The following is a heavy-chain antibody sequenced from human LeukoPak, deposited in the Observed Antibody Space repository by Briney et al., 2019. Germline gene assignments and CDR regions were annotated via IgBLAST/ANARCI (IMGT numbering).Heavy chain of an antibody. Sequence: KPSQTLSLTCSVSGGSIGSGDFYWSWIRQPPGKGLEWIGYIYNSGSTFYNPSLKSRVTISVDTSKNQFSLKLNSVTAADTAVYYCARGELLWDYWGQGTLVTASS. CDR2: IYNSGST. D-gene: IGHD1-26*01. J-gene: IGHJ4*02. CDR1: GGSIGSGDFY. CDR3: ARGELLWDY. V-gene: IGHV4-30-4*01.